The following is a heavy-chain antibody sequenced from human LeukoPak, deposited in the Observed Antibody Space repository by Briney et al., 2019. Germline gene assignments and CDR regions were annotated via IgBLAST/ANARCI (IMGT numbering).Heavy chain of an antibody. V-gene: IGHV3-74*01. CDR3: ARGNYYGMDV. CDR1: GFTFRNYY. CDR2: ISSDGSST. J-gene: IGHJ6*02. Sequence: GGSLRLSCTASGFTFRNYYMHWVRQAPGKGLVWVSRISSDGSSTSYADSVKGRFTISRDNAKNTLFLQMNSLRAEDTAVYYCARGNYYGMDVWGQGTTVTVSS.